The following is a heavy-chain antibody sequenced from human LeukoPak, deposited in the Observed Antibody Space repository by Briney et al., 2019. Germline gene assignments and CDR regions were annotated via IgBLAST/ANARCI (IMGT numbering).Heavy chain of an antibody. CDR2: IYHSGST. V-gene: IGHV4-30-2*01. J-gene: IGHJ5*02. Sequence: SETLSLTCTVSGGSISSYSWSWIRQPPGKGLEWIGYIYHSGSTYYNPSLKSRVTISVDRSKNQFSLKLSSVTAADTAVYYCARGTPYYDFWSGYQTDWFDPWGQGTLVTVSS. CDR1: GGSISSYS. D-gene: IGHD3-3*01. CDR3: ARGTPYYDFWSGYQTDWFDP.